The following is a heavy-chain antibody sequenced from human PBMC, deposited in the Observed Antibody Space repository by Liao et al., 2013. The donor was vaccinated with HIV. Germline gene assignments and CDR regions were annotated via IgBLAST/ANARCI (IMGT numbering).Heavy chain of an antibody. CDR2: IYTSGST. Sequence: QLQLQESGPGLVKPSETLSLTCTVSGGSISSSSYYWSWIRQPAGKGLEWIGRIYTSGSTNYNPSLKSRVTMSVDTSKNQFSLKLSSVTAADTAVYFCARGRVQLLYPYFDNWGPGILVAVSS. V-gene: IGHV4-61*02. CDR1: GGSISSSSYY. J-gene: IGHJ4*02. CDR3: ARGRVQLLYPYFDN. D-gene: IGHD4-11*01.